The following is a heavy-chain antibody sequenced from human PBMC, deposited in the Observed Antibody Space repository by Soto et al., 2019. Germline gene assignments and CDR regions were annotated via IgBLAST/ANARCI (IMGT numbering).Heavy chain of an antibody. CDR2: SSNSGSFT. CDR3: VRSGDNYNLLDY. CDR1: GFTFSDHY. V-gene: IGHV3-11*06. D-gene: IGHD1-1*01. J-gene: IGHJ4*02. Sequence: AGESLRLSCAASGFTFSDHYMSWIRQAPGKGLEWIGYSSNSGSFTRYADSVKGRFSISRDNAKNSLYLQINSLRGDDTAIYYCVRSGDNYNLLDYWGQGTPVTVSS.